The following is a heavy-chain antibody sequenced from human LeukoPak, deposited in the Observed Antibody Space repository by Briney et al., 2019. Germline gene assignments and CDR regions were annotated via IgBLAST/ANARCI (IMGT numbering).Heavy chain of an antibody. CDR2: ISAYNGNT. Sequence: GASVKVSCTASGYTFTSYGISWVRQAPGQGLEWMGWISAYNGNTNYAQKLQGRVTMTTDTSTSTAYMELRSLRSDDTAVYYCARDKYYYDSSGHPLPTLDYWGQGTLVTVSS. CDR3: ARDKYYYDSSGHPLPTLDY. J-gene: IGHJ4*02. D-gene: IGHD3-22*01. V-gene: IGHV1-18*01. CDR1: GYTFTSYG.